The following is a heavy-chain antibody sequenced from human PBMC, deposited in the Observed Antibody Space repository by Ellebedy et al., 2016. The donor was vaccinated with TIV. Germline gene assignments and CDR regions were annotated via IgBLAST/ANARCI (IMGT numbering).Heavy chain of an antibody. CDR1: GYRFSNYW. J-gene: IGHJ5*02. CDR2: IYRGDSDT. CDR3: ARQGNSGHNAREEICFDP. D-gene: IGHD4-23*01. V-gene: IGHV5-51*01. Sequence: KVSCKGSGYRFSNYWIGWVRQMPGKGVEWMGVIYRGDSDTRYSPSFQGQVTISADNSISTAYLQWSSMRASDTAMYYCARQGNSGHNAREEICFDPWGQGTLVTVSS.